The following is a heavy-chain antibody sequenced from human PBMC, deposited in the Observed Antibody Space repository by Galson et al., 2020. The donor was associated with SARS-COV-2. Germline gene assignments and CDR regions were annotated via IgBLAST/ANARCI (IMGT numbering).Heavy chain of an antibody. CDR3: ARSEYYYDRSGYPLYWYFDL. CDR1: GGSISGAGYY. J-gene: IGHJ2*01. CDR2: IYYSGST. D-gene: IGHD3-22*01. Sequence: ASETLSLTCTVSGGSISGAGYYWSWIRQHPGKGLEWIGYIYYSGSTYYNPSLKSRLTISVDTSKNQFSLNLGSVTAADTAVYYCARSEYYYDRSGYPLYWYFDLWGRGTLVAVSS. V-gene: IGHV4-31*03.